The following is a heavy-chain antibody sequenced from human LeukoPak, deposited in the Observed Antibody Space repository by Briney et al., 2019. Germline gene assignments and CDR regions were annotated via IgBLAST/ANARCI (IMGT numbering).Heavy chain of an antibody. CDR3: ARAGSLWFGESKLDY. CDR2: IKEDGSER. D-gene: IGHD3-10*01. J-gene: IGHJ4*02. V-gene: IGHV3-7*01. Sequence: GGSLRLSCEGSAFIFSGHWMNWVRQTPGKGLEWVASIKEDGSERQYVDSVKGRFTISGDNAKNSLYLQMNSLRAEDTAVFYCARAGSLWFGESKLDYWGQGTLVTVSS. CDR1: AFIFSGHW.